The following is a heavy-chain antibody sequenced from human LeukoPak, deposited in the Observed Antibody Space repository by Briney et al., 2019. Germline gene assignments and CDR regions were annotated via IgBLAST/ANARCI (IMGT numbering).Heavy chain of an antibody. V-gene: IGHV4-4*02. CDR3: ARVFSSGWPYFDY. D-gene: IGHD6-19*01. Sequence: SGTLSLTCAVSGGSISSSNWWSWVRQPPGKGLEWIGEIYHSGSTNYNPSLKSRVTISVDKSKNQFSLKLSSVTAADTAVYYCARVFSSGWPYFDYWGQGTLVTVSS. CDR2: IYHSGST. J-gene: IGHJ4*02. CDR1: GGSISSSNW.